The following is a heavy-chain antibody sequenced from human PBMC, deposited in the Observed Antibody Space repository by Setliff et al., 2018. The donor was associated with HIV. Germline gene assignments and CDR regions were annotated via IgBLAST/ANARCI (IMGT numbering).Heavy chain of an antibody. J-gene: IGHJ4*02. V-gene: IGHV3-13*01. Sequence: GGSLRLSCAVSGFTFRNYDMHWVRQAPGKGLEWVSGIGTVGDTYYPDSVKGRFTISREDAKDSLYLQMNSLRAGDTAVYYCARGSTDYYYNSVYPELDHWGRGTLVTVSS. D-gene: IGHD3-22*01. CDR2: IGTVGDT. CDR1: GFTFRNYD. CDR3: ARGSTDYYYNSVYPELDH.